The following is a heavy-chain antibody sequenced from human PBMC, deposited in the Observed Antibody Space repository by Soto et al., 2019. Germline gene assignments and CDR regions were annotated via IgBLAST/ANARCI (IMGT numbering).Heavy chain of an antibody. CDR1: GYIFSSCSPD. J-gene: IGHJ5*02. CDR3: ARDYMARGRDSNWFDP. V-gene: IGHV6-1*01. Sequence: SLTVSLPCVISGYIFSSCSPDWKWIRQSPSRGVGWLGMSYYTTNRSKWYNDYAVSVKSRITINPDTSKNHLSLQLNSVTPEDTAVYYCARDYMARGRDSNWFDPWGRATLVTVSS. D-gene: IGHD3-10*01. CDR2: SYYTTNRSKWYN.